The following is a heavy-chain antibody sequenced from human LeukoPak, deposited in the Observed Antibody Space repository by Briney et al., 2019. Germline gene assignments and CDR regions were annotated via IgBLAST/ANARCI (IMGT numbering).Heavy chain of an antibody. CDR2: ISAYNGNT. D-gene: IGHD3-10*01. CDR3: ARAGRKTIIGGGLGYFFDY. CDR1: GYTFTSYG. V-gene: IGHV1-18*01. Sequence: ASVKVSCKASGYTFTSYGISWVRQAPGQGLEWMGWISAYNGNTNYAQKLQGRVTMTTDTSTSTAYMELRSLRSDDTAVYYCARAGRKTIIGGGLGYFFDYWGQGTLVTVSS. J-gene: IGHJ4*02.